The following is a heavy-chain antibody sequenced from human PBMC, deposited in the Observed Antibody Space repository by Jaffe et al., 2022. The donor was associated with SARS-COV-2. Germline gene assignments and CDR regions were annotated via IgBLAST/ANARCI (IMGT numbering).Heavy chain of an antibody. J-gene: IGHJ4*02. D-gene: IGHD5-12*01. CDR2: IDPSDSYT. V-gene: IGHV5-10-1*03. Sequence: EVQLVQSGAEVKKPGESLRISCKGSGYSFTSYWITWVRQMPGKGLEWMGRIDPSDSYTNYSPSFQGHVTISVDKSISTVYLQWSSLKASDTAMYYCARQDWNGYYFFDLWDQGTLVTVSS. CDR3: ARQDWNGYYFFDL. CDR1: GYSFTSYW.